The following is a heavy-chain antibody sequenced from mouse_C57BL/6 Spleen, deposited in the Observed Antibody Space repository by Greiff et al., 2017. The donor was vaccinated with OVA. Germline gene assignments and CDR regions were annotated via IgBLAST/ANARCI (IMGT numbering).Heavy chain of an antibody. V-gene: IGHV5-17*01. CDR2: ISSGSSTI. J-gene: IGHJ4*01. D-gene: IGHD2-12*01. Sequence: EVKLMESGGGLVKPGGSLKLSCAASGFTFSDYGMHWVRQAPEKGLEWVAYISSGSSTIYYADTVKGRFTISRDNAKNTLFLQMTSLRSEDTAMYYCAREVLPYAMDYWGQGTSVTVSS. CDR1: GFTFSDYG. CDR3: AREVLPYAMDY.